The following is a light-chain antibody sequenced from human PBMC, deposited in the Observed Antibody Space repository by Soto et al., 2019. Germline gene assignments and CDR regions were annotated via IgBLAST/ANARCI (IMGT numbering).Light chain of an antibody. V-gene: IGLV2-23*02. Sequence: QSVLTQPACVSGSPGRSITISCTGTSSDVGSYNLVSWYQQHPGKAPKLMIYEVSKRPSGVSNRFSGSKSGNTASLTISGLQAEDEADYYCCSYAGSSTYVFGTGTKVTVL. CDR3: CSYAGSSTYV. CDR1: SSDVGSYNL. J-gene: IGLJ1*01. CDR2: EVS.